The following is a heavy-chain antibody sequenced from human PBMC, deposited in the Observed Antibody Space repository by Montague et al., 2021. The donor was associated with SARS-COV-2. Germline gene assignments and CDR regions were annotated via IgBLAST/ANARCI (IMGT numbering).Heavy chain of an antibody. D-gene: IGHD1-26*01. Sequence: SETLSLTCTVSGGSISSSNYYWGWIRQPPGKGLEWIGSIYYSGSTYYNPSLKSRVTISVDTSKNQFSLKLSSVTAADTAVYYCARPLFGGRYLSLFDYWGQGTLVTVSS. J-gene: IGHJ4*02. CDR1: GGSISSSNYY. V-gene: IGHV4-39*01. CDR2: IYYSGST. CDR3: ARPLFGGRYLSLFDY.